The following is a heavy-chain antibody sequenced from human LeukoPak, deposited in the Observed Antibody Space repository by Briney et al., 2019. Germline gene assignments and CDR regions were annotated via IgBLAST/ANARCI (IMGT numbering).Heavy chain of an antibody. CDR3: ARGDDSGYYDYFDY. CDR1: GFTVDSNY. Sequence: GGSLRLSCAASGFTVDSNYLSWVRQAPGKGLEWVSTIYTGGNTYYAVSVKGRFTISRDFSKNTVFPHMNSLRAEDTAMYYCARGDDSGYYDYFDYWGQGALVTVSS. D-gene: IGHD3-22*01. CDR2: IYTGGNT. J-gene: IGHJ4*02. V-gene: IGHV3-53*01.